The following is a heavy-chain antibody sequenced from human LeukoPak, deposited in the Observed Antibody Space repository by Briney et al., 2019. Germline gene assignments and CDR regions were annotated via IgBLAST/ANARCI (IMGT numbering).Heavy chain of an antibody. Sequence: PSETLSLTCTVSGGSISSSSYYWGWIRQPPGKGLEWIGSIYYSGSTYYNPSLKSRVTISVDTSKNQFSLKLSSVTAADTAVYYCARHPASPTYDPSFYFDYWGQGTLVTVSS. J-gene: IGHJ4*02. CDR1: GGSISSSSYY. CDR2: IYYSGST. CDR3: ARHPASPTYDPSFYFDY. V-gene: IGHV4-39*01. D-gene: IGHD3-3*01.